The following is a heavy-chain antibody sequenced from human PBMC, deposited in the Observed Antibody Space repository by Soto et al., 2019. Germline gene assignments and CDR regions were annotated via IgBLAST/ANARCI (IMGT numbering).Heavy chain of an antibody. CDR3: ARDNYDSSGYPNWFDP. CDR2: IWYDGSNK. D-gene: IGHD3-22*01. V-gene: IGHV3-33*01. Sequence: QVQLVESGGGVVQPGRSLRLSCAASGFTFGSYGMHWVRQAPGKGLEWVAVIWYDGSNKYYADSVKGRFTISRDNSKNTLYLQMNSLRAEDTAVYYCARDNYDSSGYPNWFDPWGQGTLVTVSS. J-gene: IGHJ5*02. CDR1: GFTFGSYG.